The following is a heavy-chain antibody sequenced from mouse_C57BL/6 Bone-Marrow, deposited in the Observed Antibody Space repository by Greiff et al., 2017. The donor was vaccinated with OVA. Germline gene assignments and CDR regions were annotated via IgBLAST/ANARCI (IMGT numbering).Heavy chain of an antibody. CDR3: ARERRAAAHYSMDY. V-gene: IGHV1-59*01. CDR1: GYTFTSYW. Sequence: QVQLQQPGAELVRPGTSVKLSCKASGYTFTSYWIHWVKQRPGQGLEWIGVIDPSDSYTYYNQKFKGKATLTVDKSSSTAYMQLRSLTSEDSAVHYCARERRAAAHYSMDYWGQGTSVTVAS. J-gene: IGHJ4*01. CDR2: IDPSDSYT.